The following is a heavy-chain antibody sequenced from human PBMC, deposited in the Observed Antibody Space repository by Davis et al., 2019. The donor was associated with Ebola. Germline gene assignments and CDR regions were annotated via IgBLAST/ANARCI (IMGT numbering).Heavy chain of an antibody. J-gene: IGHJ4*02. CDR3: ARDAGMAALGY. CDR2: INPSGGST. CDR1: GYTFTSYY. D-gene: IGHD3-10*01. Sequence: ASVKVSCKASGYTFTSYYMHWVRQAPGQGLEWMGIINPSGGSTSYAQKFQGRVTITADKSTSTAYMELSSLRSEDTAVYYCARDAGMAALGYWGQGTLVTVSS. V-gene: IGHV1-46*01.